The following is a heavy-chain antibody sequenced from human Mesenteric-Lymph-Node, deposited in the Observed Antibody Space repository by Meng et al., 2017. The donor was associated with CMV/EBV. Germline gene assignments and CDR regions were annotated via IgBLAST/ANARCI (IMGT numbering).Heavy chain of an antibody. CDR1: GFTFSSYA. D-gene: IGHD6-13*01. V-gene: IGHV3-23*01. J-gene: IGHJ4*02. CDR2: ISGSGGST. CDR3: ARGLSIAAAGRP. Sequence: GESLKISCAASGFTFSSYAMSWVRQAPGKGLEWVSAISGSGGSTYYADSVKGRFTISRDNSKNTLYLQMNSLRAEDTAVYYCARGLSIAAAGRPWGQGTLVTVSS.